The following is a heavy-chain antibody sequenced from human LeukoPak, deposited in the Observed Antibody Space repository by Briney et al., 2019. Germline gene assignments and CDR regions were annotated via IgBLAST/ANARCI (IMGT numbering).Heavy chain of an antibody. CDR3: ARGGSGSYLSLGINWFDP. CDR2: IYYSGST. CDR1: GGSISSSSYY. V-gene: IGHV4-39*07. J-gene: IGHJ5*02. Sequence: PSETLSLTCTVSGGSISSSSYYWGWIRQPPGKGLEWIGSIYYSGSTYYNPSLKSRVTISVDTSKNQFSLKLSSVTAADTAVYYCARGGSGSYLSLGINWFDPWGQGTLVTVSS. D-gene: IGHD3-10*01.